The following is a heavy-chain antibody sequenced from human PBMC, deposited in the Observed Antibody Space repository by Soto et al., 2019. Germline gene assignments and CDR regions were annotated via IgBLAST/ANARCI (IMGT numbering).Heavy chain of an antibody. CDR2: ISSWSIYI. J-gene: IGHJ6*02. CDR3: AREEVSRPNTYHGLDV. Sequence: EVQLVESGGGLVKPGGSLRLSCAASGFTFNTYTMNWVRQAPGKGLEWVSSISSWSIYIYYADSVTGRFTISRDDARNSLYLQMNSLRAEDTAVYYCAREEVSRPNTYHGLDVWGQGTTVTVSS. V-gene: IGHV3-21*01. CDR1: GFTFNTYT.